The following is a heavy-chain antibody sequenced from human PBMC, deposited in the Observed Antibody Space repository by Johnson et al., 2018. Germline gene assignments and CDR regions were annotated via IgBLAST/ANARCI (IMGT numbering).Heavy chain of an antibody. CDR3: AKDLGRSSSTRGDGAFDI. D-gene: IGHD6-13*01. V-gene: IGHV3-30*18. CDR1: GFTFSSYG. CDR2: ISYDGSNK. J-gene: IGHJ3*02. Sequence: QVQLVESGGGVVQXGRSLRLSCAASGFTFSSYGMHWVRQAPGKGLEWVAVISYDGSNKYYADSVKGRFTISRDNSKNTLYLQMNSLRAEDKAVYNCAKDLGRSSSTRGDGAFDIWGQGTMVTVSS.